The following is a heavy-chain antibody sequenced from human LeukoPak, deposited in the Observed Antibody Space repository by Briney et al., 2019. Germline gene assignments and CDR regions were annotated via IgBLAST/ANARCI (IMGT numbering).Heavy chain of an antibody. D-gene: IGHD3-10*01. Sequence: GESLKISCKGSGYSFTNYWIAWVRQMPGKGLEWMGIIYSGDSDTIYSPSFQGQVTISADKSINTAYLQWSSLKASDTAMYYCVRSTMVRGVISMDVWGQGTTVTVSS. CDR1: GYSFTNYW. CDR3: VRSTMVRGVISMDV. CDR2: IYSGDSDT. J-gene: IGHJ6*02. V-gene: IGHV5-51*01.